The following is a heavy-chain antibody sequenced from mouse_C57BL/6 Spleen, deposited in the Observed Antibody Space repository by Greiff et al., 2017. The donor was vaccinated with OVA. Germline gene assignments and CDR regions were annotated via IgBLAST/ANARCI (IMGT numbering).Heavy chain of an antibody. CDR3: ARGLRGAMDY. CDR1: GYTFTSYW. V-gene: IGHV1-50*01. CDR2: IDPSDSYT. J-gene: IGHJ4*01. Sequence: QVQLQQSGAELVKPGASVKLSCKASGYTFTSYWMQWVKQRPGQGLEWIGEIDPSDSYTNYNQKFKGKATLTVDTSSSTAYMQLSSLTSEDSAVYYCARGLRGAMDYWGQGTSVTVSS. D-gene: IGHD2-2*01.